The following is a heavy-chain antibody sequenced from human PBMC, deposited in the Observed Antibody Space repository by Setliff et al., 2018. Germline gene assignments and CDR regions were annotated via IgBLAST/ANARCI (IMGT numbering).Heavy chain of an antibody. CDR2: IFYGGST. D-gene: IGHD3-3*01. V-gene: IGHV4-39*07. J-gene: IGHJ4*02. CDR3: ARTDDYYNFYAY. Sequence: SETLSLTCTVSGASISSSSYYWAWIRQPPGRGLELIGSIFYGGSTYYNPSLKSRVTISIDASKNQFSLKLNSVTAADTAVYYCARTDDYYNFYAYWGQGTLVTVSS. CDR1: GASISSSSYY.